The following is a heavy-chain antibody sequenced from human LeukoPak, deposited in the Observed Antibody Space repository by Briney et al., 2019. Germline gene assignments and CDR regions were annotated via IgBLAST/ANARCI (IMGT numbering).Heavy chain of an antibody. Sequence: TGGSLRLSCAASGFTFSSYAMHWVRQAPGKGLEWVAVISYDGSNKYYADSVKGRFTISRDNSKNTLYLQMNSLRAEDTAVYYCARVGGDYDFWSGYSQYYYYYMDVWGKGTTVTVSS. CDR3: ARVGGDYDFWSGYSQYYYYYMDV. CDR2: ISYDGSNK. D-gene: IGHD3-3*01. V-gene: IGHV3-30*14. J-gene: IGHJ6*03. CDR1: GFTFSSYA.